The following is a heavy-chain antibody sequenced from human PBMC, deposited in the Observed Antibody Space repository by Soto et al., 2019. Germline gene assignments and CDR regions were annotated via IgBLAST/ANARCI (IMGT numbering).Heavy chain of an antibody. CDR3: ARGSWGYDSSGYYPSGY. J-gene: IGHJ4*02. Sequence: QVQLVESGGGVVQPGRSLRLSCAASGFTFSSYAMHWVRQAPGKGLEWVAVISYDGSNKYYADSVKGRFTISRDNSKNTLYLQMNSLRAEDTAVYYCARGSWGYDSSGYYPSGYWGQGTLVTVSS. CDR2: ISYDGSNK. CDR1: GFTFSSYA. V-gene: IGHV3-30-3*01. D-gene: IGHD3-22*01.